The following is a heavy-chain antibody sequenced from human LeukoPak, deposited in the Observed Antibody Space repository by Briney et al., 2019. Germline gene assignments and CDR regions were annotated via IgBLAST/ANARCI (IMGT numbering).Heavy chain of an antibody. J-gene: IGHJ4*02. CDR3: ARGYSSWSGGVN. V-gene: IGHV4-39*01. CDR1: DGXISSSSYY. D-gene: IGHD3-10*01. CDR2: FYYSGST. Sequence: SETLSLTCTVSDGXISSSSYYWGWIRQPPGKGLEWIGSFYYSGSTYYNPSLKSRVTISLDTSKNQFSLELSSVTAADTALYYCARGYSSWSGGVNWGQGTLVTVSS.